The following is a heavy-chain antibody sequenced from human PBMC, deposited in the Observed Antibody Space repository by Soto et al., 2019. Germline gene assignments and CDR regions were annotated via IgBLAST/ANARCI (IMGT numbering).Heavy chain of an antibody. V-gene: IGHV1-3*01. D-gene: IGHD3-10*01. J-gene: IGHJ5*02. CDR1: GYTFTKYN. CDR3: ARANQDDFGVAGFVGP. Sequence: QVQLLQSGAEVKETGASVRVSCKTSGYTFTKYNIHWLRQAPGQSLEWMGWINAGDGNTRYSQRFEGRVTRTANTTASVAQMAIARPTAEDTVTYFCARANQDDFGVAGFVGPWGQGTVV. CDR2: INAGDGNT.